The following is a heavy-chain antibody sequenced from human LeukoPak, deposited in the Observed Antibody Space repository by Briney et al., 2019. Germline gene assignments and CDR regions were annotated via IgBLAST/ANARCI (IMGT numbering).Heavy chain of an antibody. CDR3: ARVVFIDWFDP. V-gene: IGHV3-20*01. J-gene: IGHJ5*02. D-gene: IGHD2-15*01. Sequence: GGSLRLSCAASGFTFDDYGMSWVRQAPGKGLEWVSGINWNGGRTVYADSVKGRFTISRDNPNNSLYLQMNGLRAEDTALYHCARVVFIDWFDPWGQGTLVTVSS. CDR2: INWNGGRT. CDR1: GFTFDDYG.